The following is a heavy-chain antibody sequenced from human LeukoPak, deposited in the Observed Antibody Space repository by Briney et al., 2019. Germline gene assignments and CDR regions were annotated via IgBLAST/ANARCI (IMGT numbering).Heavy chain of an antibody. CDR3: ARDYRYCSSTSCYTFDY. J-gene: IGHJ4*02. CDR1: GFTFSSYA. CDR2: ISYDGSNK. D-gene: IGHD2-2*01. Sequence: GGSLRLSCAASGFTFSSYAMHWVRQAPGKGLEWVAVISYDGSNKYHADSVKGRFTISRDNSKNTLYLQMNSLRAEDTAVYYCARDYRYCSSTSCYTFDYWGQGTLVTVSS. V-gene: IGHV3-30-3*01.